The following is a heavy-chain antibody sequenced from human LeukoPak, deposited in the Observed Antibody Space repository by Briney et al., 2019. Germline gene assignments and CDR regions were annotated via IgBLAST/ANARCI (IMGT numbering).Heavy chain of an antibody. CDR3: AKDADYYGMDV. CDR2: ISWNSGSI. Sequence: GGSLRLSCAASGFTFDDYAMHRVRQAPGKGLEWVSGISWNSGSIGYADSVKGRFTISRDNAKNSLYLQMNSLGAEDTALYYCAKDADYYGMDVWGQGTTVTVSS. CDR1: GFTFDDYA. J-gene: IGHJ6*02. V-gene: IGHV3-9*01.